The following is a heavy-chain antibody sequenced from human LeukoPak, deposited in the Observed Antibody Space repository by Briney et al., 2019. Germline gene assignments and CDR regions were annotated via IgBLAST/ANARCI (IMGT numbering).Heavy chain of an antibody. CDR3: ASGGHIDY. D-gene: IGHD3-16*01. J-gene: IGHJ4*02. Sequence: GGSLRLSCAASGLTFSRFWMSWVRQAPGKGLEWVANIKGDGSEKYYVDSVKGQFTISRDNAQNSLYLQVNSLRAEDTAVYYCASGGHIDYCGQGTVVTVSS. V-gene: IGHV3-7*05. CDR2: IKGDGSEK. CDR1: GLTFSRFW.